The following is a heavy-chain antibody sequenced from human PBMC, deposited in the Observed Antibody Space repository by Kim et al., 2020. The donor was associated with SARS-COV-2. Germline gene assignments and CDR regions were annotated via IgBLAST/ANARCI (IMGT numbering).Heavy chain of an antibody. J-gene: IGHJ4*02. D-gene: IGHD3-16*02. Sequence: YSRGRTIYNPSLGSRVTMSVDMSRNQFSLMLSSVTAADTAVYYCASALGHWGQGTLVTVSS. V-gene: IGHV4-4*07. CDR3: ASALGH. CDR2: YSRGRT.